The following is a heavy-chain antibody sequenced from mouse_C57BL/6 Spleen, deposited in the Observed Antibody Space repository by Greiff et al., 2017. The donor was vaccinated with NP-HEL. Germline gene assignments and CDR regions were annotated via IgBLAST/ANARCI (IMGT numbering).Heavy chain of an antibody. CDR3: ARTPYYGSSPGYFDY. J-gene: IGHJ2*01. CDR2: IYWDDDK. CDR1: GFSLSTSGMG. Sequence: QVTLKESGPGILQSSQTLSLTCSFSGFSLSTSGMGVSWIRQPSGKGLEWLAHIYWDDDKRYNPSLKSRLTISKDTSRNQVFLKITSVDTADTATYYCARTPYYGSSPGYFDYWGQGTTLTVSS. D-gene: IGHD1-1*01. V-gene: IGHV8-12*01.